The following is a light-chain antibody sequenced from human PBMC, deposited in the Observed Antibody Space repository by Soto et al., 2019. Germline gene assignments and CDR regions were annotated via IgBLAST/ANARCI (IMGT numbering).Light chain of an antibody. CDR2: KAS. V-gene: IGKV1-5*03. J-gene: IGKJ1*01. Sequence: DIQISQSPSTLSASVGGTVTITCRGSQSISSWLAWYQQKPGIAPKLLIYKASTLQSGVPSRFSGSGYGTVFTLTISRLQPDDSATYYCQQYDVYSTFGQGTKVEIK. CDR3: QQYDVYST. CDR1: QSISSW.